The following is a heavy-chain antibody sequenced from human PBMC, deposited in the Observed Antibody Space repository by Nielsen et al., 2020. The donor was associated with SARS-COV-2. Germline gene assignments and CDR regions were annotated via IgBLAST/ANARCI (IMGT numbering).Heavy chain of an antibody. CDR2: ISSSSSYI. CDR3: ARGSTRAATRYYYGMDV. V-gene: IGHV3-21*01. Sequence: GESLKISCAASGFTFSSYSMNWVRQAPGKGLEWVSSISSSSSYIYYADSVKGRFTISRDNAKNSLYLQMNSPRAEDTAVYYCARGSTRAATRYYYGMDVWGQGTTVTVSS. D-gene: IGHD2-15*01. CDR1: GFTFSSYS. J-gene: IGHJ6*02.